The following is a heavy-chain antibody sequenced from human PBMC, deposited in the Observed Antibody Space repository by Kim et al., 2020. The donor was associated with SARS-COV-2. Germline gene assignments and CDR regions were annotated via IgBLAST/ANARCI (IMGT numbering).Heavy chain of an antibody. D-gene: IGHD2-2*02. CDR1: GFTFSSYA. Sequence: GGSLRLSCAASGFTFSSYAMSWVRQAPGKGLEWVSAISGSGGSTYYADSVKGRFTISRDNSKNTLYLQMNSLRAEDTAVYYCAKDGCSSTSCYIYFDYWGQGTLVTVSS. CDR3: AKDGCSSTSCYIYFDY. V-gene: IGHV3-23*01. CDR2: ISGSGGST. J-gene: IGHJ4*02.